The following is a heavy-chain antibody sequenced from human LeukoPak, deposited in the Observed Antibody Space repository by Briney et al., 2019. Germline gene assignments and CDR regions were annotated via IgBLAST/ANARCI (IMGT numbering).Heavy chain of an antibody. J-gene: IGHJ6*02. V-gene: IGHV4-31*03. Sequence: SQTLSLTCTVSGGSISSGGYYWSWIRQHPGKGLEWIGYIYHSGSTHYNPSLKSRVTISVDTSKDQLSLMLSSVTAADTAVYYCARDKRRYCSAGSCYYYYGMDVWGQGTTVTVPS. CDR2: IYHSGST. CDR3: ARDKRRYCSAGSCYYYYGMDV. D-gene: IGHD2-15*01. CDR1: GGSISSGGYY.